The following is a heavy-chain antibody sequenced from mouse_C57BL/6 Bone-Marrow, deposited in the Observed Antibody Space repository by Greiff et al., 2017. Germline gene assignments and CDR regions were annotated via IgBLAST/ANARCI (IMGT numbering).Heavy chain of an antibody. V-gene: IGHV5-6*01. CDR1: GFTFSSYG. CDR3: ARPHDVYYAWFAY. CDR2: ISSGGSYT. D-gene: IGHD2-3*01. Sequence: EVQLQESGGDLVKPGGSLKLSCAASGFTFSSYGMSWVRQTPDKRLEWVATISSGGSYTYYPDSVKGRFTISRDNAKNTLYLQMSSLKSEDTAMYYCARPHDVYYAWFAYWGQGTLVTVSA. J-gene: IGHJ3*01.